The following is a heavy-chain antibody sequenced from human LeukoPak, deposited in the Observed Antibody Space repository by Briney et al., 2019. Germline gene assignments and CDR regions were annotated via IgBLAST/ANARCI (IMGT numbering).Heavy chain of an antibody. CDR2: INHSGST. J-gene: IGHJ4*02. CDR3: ARGHICSSTSRSSDCFDY. CDR1: GGSFSGYY. D-gene: IGHD2-2*01. Sequence: PSETLSLTCAVYGGSFSGYYWSWVRQPPATGLEWIGDINHSGSTNYNPSLKSRVTISVDTSKNQFSLKLSSVTAADTAVYYCARGHICSSTSRSSDCFDYWGQGTLVTVSS. V-gene: IGHV4-34*01.